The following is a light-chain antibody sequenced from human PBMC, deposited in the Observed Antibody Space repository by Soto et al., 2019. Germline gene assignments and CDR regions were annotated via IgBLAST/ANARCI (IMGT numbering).Light chain of an antibody. CDR1: NSDVNY. V-gene: IGLV2-14*01. CDR2: EVI. Sequence: QSALTQPASVSGAPGQSITISCTGTNSDVNYVSWHQQHPGKAPKLMIYEVINRSSGVSTRFSGSKSGNTASLTISGLQAEDEADYYCSSSTSSNTFGFGTGTKLTVL. J-gene: IGLJ1*01. CDR3: SSSTSSNTFG.